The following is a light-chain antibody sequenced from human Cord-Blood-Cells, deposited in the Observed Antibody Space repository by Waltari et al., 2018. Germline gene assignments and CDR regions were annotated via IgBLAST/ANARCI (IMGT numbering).Light chain of an antibody. CDR2: RDS. CDR1: NIGSKN. V-gene: IGLV3-9*01. J-gene: IGLJ3*02. CDR3: QVWDSSTAWV. Sequence: SYELTQPLSVSLALGQTARITCGGNNIGSKNVDGNQQKPGQAPGLVIYRDSNRPSGIPERFSGSNSGNTATLTISRAQAGDEADYYCQVWDSSTAWVFGGGTKLTVL.